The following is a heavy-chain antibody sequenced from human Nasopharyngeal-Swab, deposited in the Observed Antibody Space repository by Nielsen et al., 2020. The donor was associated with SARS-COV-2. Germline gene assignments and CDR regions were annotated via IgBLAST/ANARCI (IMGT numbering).Heavy chain of an antibody. V-gene: IGHV4-61*01. J-gene: IGHJ6*02. Sequence: SETLSLTCTVSGGSVSSGSYYWSWIRQPPGKGLEWIGYIYYSGSTNYNPSLKSRVTISVDTSKNQFSLKLSSVTAADTAVYYCARDHYGSGSPSMDVWRQGTTVTVSS. CDR3: ARDHYGSGSPSMDV. D-gene: IGHD3-10*01. CDR1: GGSVSSGSYY. CDR2: IYYSGST.